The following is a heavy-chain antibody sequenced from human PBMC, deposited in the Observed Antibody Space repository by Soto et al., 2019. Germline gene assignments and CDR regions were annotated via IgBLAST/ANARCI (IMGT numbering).Heavy chain of an antibody. Sequence: EVQLVESGGGLVQPGGSLRLSCAASGFTFNTYWMHWVRQAPGKGLVWVSRINPDGSSTSYADSVKGRFTISRDNARNTLYLQMISLRAEDTAVYYCAKDKGGVRANYYYYGMDVWGQGTTVTVSS. D-gene: IGHD3-10*01. CDR2: INPDGSST. J-gene: IGHJ6*02. V-gene: IGHV3-74*01. CDR1: GFTFNTYW. CDR3: AKDKGGVRANYYYYGMDV.